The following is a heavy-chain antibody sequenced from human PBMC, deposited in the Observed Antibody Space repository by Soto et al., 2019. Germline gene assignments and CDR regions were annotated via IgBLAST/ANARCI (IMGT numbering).Heavy chain of an antibody. Sequence: QVQLQESGPGLVKPSQTLSLPCTVSGGSISSGDYYWSWIRQPPGKCLEWIGYIYYSGSTYYNPSLKSRVTISVDTSKNQFSLKLSSVTAADTAVYYWAISGGSSVYFDYWGQGTLVTVSS. CDR1: GGSISSGDYY. CDR3: AISGGSSVYFDY. CDR2: IYYSGST. D-gene: IGHD2-15*01. V-gene: IGHV4-30-4*01. J-gene: IGHJ4*02.